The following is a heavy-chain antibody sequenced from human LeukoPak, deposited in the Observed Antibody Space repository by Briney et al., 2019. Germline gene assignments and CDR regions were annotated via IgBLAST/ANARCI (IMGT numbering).Heavy chain of an antibody. V-gene: IGHV4-34*01. Sequence: PSETLSLTCAVYGGSFSGYYWSWIRQPPGKGLEWIGEINHSGSTNYNPSLKSRVTISVDTSKNQFSLKLSSVTAADTAVYYCARGRVYGSGSYSFGYYYGMDVWGKGTTGTVSS. J-gene: IGHJ6*04. D-gene: IGHD3-10*01. CDR1: GGSFSGYY. CDR2: INHSGST. CDR3: ARGRVYGSGSYSFGYYYGMDV.